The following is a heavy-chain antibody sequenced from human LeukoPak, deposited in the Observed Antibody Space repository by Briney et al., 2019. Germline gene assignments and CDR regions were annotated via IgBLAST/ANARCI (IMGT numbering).Heavy chain of an antibody. CDR3: ARGLEQQRYVSHKDP. V-gene: IGHV1-18*01. CDR1: GYTFTSYG. D-gene: IGHD6-13*01. J-gene: IGHJ5*02. Sequence: ASVKVSCKASGYTFTSYGISWVRQAPGQGLEWMGWISAYNGNTNCAQKLQGRVTMTTDTSTSTAYMELRSLRSDDTAVYYCARGLEQQRYVSHKDPWGQGTLVTVSS. CDR2: ISAYNGNT.